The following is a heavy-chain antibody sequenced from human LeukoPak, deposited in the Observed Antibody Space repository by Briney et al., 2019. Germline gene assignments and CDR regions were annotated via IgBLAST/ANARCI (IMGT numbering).Heavy chain of an antibody. Sequence: PSETLSLTCAVYGGSFSGYYWSWIRQPPGKGLEWIGEINHSGSTNYYPSLKSRVTISVDTSKNQFSLKLSSVTAADTAVYYCARGAMAPDYWGQGTLVTVSS. CDR3: ARGAMAPDY. D-gene: IGHD5-18*01. CDR2: INHSGST. V-gene: IGHV4-34*01. J-gene: IGHJ4*02. CDR1: GGSFSGYY.